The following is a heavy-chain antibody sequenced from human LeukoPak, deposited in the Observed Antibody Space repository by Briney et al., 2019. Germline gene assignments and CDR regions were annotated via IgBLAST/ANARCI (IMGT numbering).Heavy chain of an antibody. Sequence: SETLSLTCTVSGGSISSSSYYWGWIRRPPGNGLEWIGSIYYSGSTYYNPSLKSRVTISVDTSKNQFSLKLSSVTAADTAVYYCARRPKVYYYYGMDVWGQGTTVTVSS. V-gene: IGHV4-39*01. J-gene: IGHJ6*02. CDR1: GGSISSSSYY. CDR3: ARRPKVYYYYGMDV. CDR2: IYYSGST.